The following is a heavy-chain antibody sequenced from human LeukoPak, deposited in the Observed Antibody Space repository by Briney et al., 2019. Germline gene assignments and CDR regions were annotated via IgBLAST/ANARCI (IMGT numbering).Heavy chain of an antibody. CDR1: GFTFSNYA. V-gene: IGHV3-30*04. J-gene: IGHJ6*04. D-gene: IGHD6-13*01. CDR3: AREGRSHGAMDV. CDR2: ISYDGSKK. Sequence: TGGSLRLSCAASGFTFSNYAMHWVRQAPGKGLEWVAVISYDGSKKYHADSVKGRFTISRDNSKNTLYLQMNSLRAEDTAVYYCAREGRSHGAMDVWGKGTAVIVSS.